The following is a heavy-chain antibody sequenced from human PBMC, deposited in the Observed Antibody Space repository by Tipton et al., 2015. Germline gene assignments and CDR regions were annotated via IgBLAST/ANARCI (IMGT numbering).Heavy chain of an antibody. CDR3: ARRFSHSSSWTFDY. D-gene: IGHD6-13*01. V-gene: IGHV4-38-2*01. J-gene: IGHJ4*02. CDR2: FFHSGNT. CDR1: GYSISSGYY. Sequence: TLSLTCDVSGYSISSGYYWSWIRQPPGKGLEWIGSFFHSGNTFHNPSLRSRVIISVDTSKNQFSLTVTSVTAADTAVYYCARRFSHSSSWTFDYWGQGTLVTVSS.